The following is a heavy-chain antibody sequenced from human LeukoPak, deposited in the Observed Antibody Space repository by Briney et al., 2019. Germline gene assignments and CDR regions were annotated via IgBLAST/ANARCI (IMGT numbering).Heavy chain of an antibody. Sequence: GRSLRLSCAASGFTFSSYAMHWVRQAPGKGLDWVAVISYDGSNKYYADSVKGRFTISRDNSKNTLYLQMNSLRAEDTAVYYCARDQERSGALDYWGQGTLVTVSS. CDR3: ARDQERSGALDY. V-gene: IGHV3-30-3*01. CDR2: ISYDGSNK. J-gene: IGHJ4*02. CDR1: GFTFSSYA. D-gene: IGHD1-26*01.